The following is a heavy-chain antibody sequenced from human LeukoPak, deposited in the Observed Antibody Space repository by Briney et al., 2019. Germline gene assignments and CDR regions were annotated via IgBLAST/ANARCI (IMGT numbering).Heavy chain of an antibody. D-gene: IGHD4-17*01. V-gene: IGHV4-34*01. CDR3: ARGGEYGDYAYYFDY. CDR2: INHSGST. CDR1: GGSFSGYY. J-gene: IGHJ4*02. Sequence: SETLSLTCAVYGGSFSGYYWSWIRQPPGKGPEWIGEINHSGSTNYNPSLKSRVTISVDTSKNQFSLKLSSVTAADTAVYYCARGGEYGDYAYYFDYWGQGTLVTVSS.